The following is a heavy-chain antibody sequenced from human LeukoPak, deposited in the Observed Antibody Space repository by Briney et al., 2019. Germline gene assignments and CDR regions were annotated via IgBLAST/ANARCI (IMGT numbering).Heavy chain of an antibody. CDR3: ARVSVPAASIRYYYYMDV. CDR2: ISAYNGNT. CDR1: GYTFTSYG. V-gene: IGHV1-18*01. J-gene: IGHJ6*03. Sequence: ASVKVSCKVSGYTFTSYGISWVRQAPGQGLEWMGWISAYNGNTNYAQKLQGRVTMTTDTSTSTAYMELRSLRSDDTAVYYCARVSVPAASIRYYYYMDVWGKGTTVTVSS. D-gene: IGHD2-2*01.